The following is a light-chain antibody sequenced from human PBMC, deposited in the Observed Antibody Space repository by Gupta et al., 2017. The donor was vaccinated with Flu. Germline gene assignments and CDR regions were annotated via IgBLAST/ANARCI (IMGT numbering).Light chain of an antibody. CDR2: DAS. CDR1: QSVSNQ. CDR3: QQRSGLPMYT. J-gene: IGKJ2*01. Sequence: PGDNAILSCRASQSVSNQLAWYQQRPGQPPRLLMYDASRRAAGIPARFSGSGSGTDFTLTITTLEPEDFAVYYCQQRSGLPMYTFGQGTKLEIK. V-gene: IGKV3-11*01.